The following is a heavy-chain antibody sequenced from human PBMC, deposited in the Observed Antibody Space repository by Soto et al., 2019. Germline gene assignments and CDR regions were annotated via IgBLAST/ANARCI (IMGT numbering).Heavy chain of an antibody. CDR3: ARAPYQVSREMDV. D-gene: IGHD1-20*01. V-gene: IGHV3-74*01. J-gene: IGHJ6*02. Sequence: EVQLAESGGGLVQPGGSLRLSCATSGFTFTDYWMHWVRQAPGKGLVWVSRINGNGRATDYADSVKGRFIISRDNAKNTLHLQMNRLRAEDTAIYYCARAPYQVSREMDVWGQGTTVIVSS. CDR2: INGNGRAT. CDR1: GFTFTDYW.